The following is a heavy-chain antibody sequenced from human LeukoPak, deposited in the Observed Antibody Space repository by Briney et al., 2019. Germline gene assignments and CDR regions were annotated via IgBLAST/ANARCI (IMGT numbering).Heavy chain of an antibody. D-gene: IGHD2-2*01. J-gene: IGHJ4*02. Sequence: GGSLRLSCAASGFPFSSYAMHWVRQAPGKGLEYVSAISSNGGSTSYANSVKGRFTTSRDNSKNTLYLQMGSLRAEDMAVYYCARSSIVVVSILDYWGQGTLVTVSS. V-gene: IGHV3-64*01. CDR2: ISSNGGST. CDR3: ARSSIVVVSILDY. CDR1: GFPFSSYA.